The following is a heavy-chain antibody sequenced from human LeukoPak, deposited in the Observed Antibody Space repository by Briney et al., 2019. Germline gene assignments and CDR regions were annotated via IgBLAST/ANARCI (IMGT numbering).Heavy chain of an antibody. V-gene: IGHV3-53*01. J-gene: IGHJ3*02. CDR3: ARDGILDAFDI. D-gene: IGHD1-1*01. Sequence: GGSLRLSCAASGFTVSSNYMSWVRQAPGKGLEWVSVIYSGGSTYYADSVKGRFTISRDNSKNTLYLQMNNLRAEDTAVYYCARDGILDAFDIWGQGTMVTVSS. CDR2: IYSGGST. CDR1: GFTVSSNY.